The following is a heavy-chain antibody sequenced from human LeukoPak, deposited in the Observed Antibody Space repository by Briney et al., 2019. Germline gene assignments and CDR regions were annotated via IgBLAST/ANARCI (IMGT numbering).Heavy chain of an antibody. CDR1: GGSISSRSYY. Sequence: PSETLSLTCTVSGGSISSRSYYWGWIRQPPGKGLEWIGNVHSSGSIYYNPSLKSRVTISVDTSKNQFSLKLSSVTAADTAVYYCARDIKSGAFDIWGQGTMVTVSS. J-gene: IGHJ3*02. CDR3: ARDIKSGAFDI. D-gene: IGHD1-26*01. V-gene: IGHV4-39*07. CDR2: VHSSGSI.